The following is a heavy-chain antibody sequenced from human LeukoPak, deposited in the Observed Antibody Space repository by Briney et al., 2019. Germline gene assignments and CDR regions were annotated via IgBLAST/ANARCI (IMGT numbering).Heavy chain of an antibody. J-gene: IGHJ4*02. V-gene: IGHV3-7*01. CDR2: IKHDGSER. Sequence: GGSLRLSCAASGFIFSHFWMNWVRPAPGKGLEWVATIKHDGSERFYVYSVKGRFTISRDNAKNSLVLLMNSLRAEDTAVYYCVTFWTGYYTLPFAYWGQGTLVTVSS. CDR3: VTFWTGYYTLPFAY. CDR1: GFIFSHFW. D-gene: IGHD3/OR15-3a*01.